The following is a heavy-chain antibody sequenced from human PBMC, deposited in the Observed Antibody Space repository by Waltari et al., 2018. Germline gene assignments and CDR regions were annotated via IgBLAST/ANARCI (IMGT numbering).Heavy chain of an antibody. Sequence: QVQLVQSGAEVKKPGSSVKVSCKASGGPFSSYAISWVRPAPGQGLEWMGRSIPILGIANYAQKFQGRVTITADKSTSTTYMELSSLRSEDTAVYYCAREERALHGNLRGWFDPWGQGTLVTVSS. D-gene: IGHD4-17*01. J-gene: IGHJ5*02. CDR2: SIPILGIA. CDR3: AREERALHGNLRGWFDP. V-gene: IGHV1-69*09. CDR1: GGPFSSYA.